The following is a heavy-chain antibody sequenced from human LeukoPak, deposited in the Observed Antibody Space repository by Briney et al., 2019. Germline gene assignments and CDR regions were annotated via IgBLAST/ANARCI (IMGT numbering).Heavy chain of an antibody. CDR3: ARAGYCSSTSCSWFYP. CDR1: GYTFTSYD. J-gene: IGHJ5*02. D-gene: IGHD2-2*01. CDR2: MNPNSGNT. V-gene: IGHV1-8*01. Sequence: GASVKVSCKASGYTFTSYDINWVRQATGQGLEWMGWMNPNSGNTGYTQKFQGRVTMTRNTSISTAYMELSSLRSEDTAVYYCARAGYCSSTSCSWFYPWGQGTLVTVSS.